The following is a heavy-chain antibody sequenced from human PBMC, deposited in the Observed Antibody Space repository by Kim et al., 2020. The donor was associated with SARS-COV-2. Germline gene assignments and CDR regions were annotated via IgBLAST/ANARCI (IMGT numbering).Heavy chain of an antibody. J-gene: IGHJ2*01. CDR3: AGGGGAGWYFDL. Sequence: YYADSVRGRLPISRDNAKNSLYLQMNSLRDEDTAVYYCAGGGGAGWYFDLWGRGTLVTVSS. D-gene: IGHD3-16*01. V-gene: IGHV3-48*02.